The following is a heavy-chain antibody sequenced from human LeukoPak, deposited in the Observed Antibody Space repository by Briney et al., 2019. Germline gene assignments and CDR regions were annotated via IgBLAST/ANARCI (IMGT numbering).Heavy chain of an antibody. V-gene: IGHV3-23*01. J-gene: IGHJ6*03. CDR2: ISGSGGST. CDR3: AKKASDWLSPYYYYYYMDV. Sequence: GGSLGLSCAASGFTFSSYGMSWVRQAPGKGLEWVSAISGSGGSTYYADSVKGRFTISRDNSKNTLYLQMNSLRAEDTAVYYCAKKASDWLSPYYYYYYMDVWGKGPRSPSP. D-gene: IGHD3-9*01. CDR1: GFTFSSYG.